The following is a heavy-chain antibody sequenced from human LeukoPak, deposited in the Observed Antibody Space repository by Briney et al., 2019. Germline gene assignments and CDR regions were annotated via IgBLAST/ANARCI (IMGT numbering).Heavy chain of an antibody. J-gene: IGHJ4*02. D-gene: IGHD4-17*01. V-gene: IGHV4-39*07. CDR3: ARGTTTTVTTFDY. Sequence: SETLSLTCTVSGGSISSSSYYWGWIRQPPGKGLEWIGSIYYSGSTYYNPSLKSRVTISVDTSKNQFSLKLSSVTAADTAVYYCARGTTTTVTTFDYWGQGTLVTVST. CDR1: GGSISSSSYY. CDR2: IYYSGST.